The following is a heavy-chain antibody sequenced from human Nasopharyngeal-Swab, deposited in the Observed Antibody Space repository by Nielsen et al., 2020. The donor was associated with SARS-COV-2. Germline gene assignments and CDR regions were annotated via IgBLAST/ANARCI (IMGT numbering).Heavy chain of an antibody. CDR2: MNPNSGNT. V-gene: IGHV1-8*01. J-gene: IGHJ4*02. CDR3: ARAGKIQLWFNSLYYFDY. D-gene: IGHD5-18*01. Sequence: WVRQAPGQGLEWMGRMNPNSGNTGYAQKFQGRVTMTRNASISTAYMELSSLRSEDTAVYYCARAGKIQLWFNSLYYFDYWGQGTLVTVSS.